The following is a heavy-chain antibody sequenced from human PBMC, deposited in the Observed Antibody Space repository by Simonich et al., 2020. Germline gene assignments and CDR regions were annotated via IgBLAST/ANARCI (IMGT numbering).Heavy chain of an antibody. Sequence: QVQLVQSGAEVKKPGASVKVSCKASGYTFTGYYMHWGRQAHGQGLEWMGWINPTVVGTNYAKKFQGRVTMTRDTSISTAYMELSRLESDETAVYYCARNGLVGILKAFDIWGQGTMVTVSS. J-gene: IGHJ3*02. CDR2: INPTVVGT. CDR1: GYTFTGYY. V-gene: IGHV1-2*02. CDR3: ARNGLVGILKAFDI. D-gene: IGHD6-19*01.